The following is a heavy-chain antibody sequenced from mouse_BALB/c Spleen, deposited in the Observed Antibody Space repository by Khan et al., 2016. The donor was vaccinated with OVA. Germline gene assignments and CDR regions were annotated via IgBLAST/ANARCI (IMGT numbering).Heavy chain of an antibody. CDR2: IWGGGGT. D-gene: IGHD2-14*01. CDR1: GFSLSRYI. V-gene: IGHV2-6-4*01. J-gene: IGHJ4*01. Sequence: QMQLEESGPGLVAPSQSLSITCTVSGFSLSRYIINWVRQPPGKGLEWLGMIWGGGGTDYNSTLKSRLSISKDNSKSQVFLKMNSLQTDDTAMYYCGRGYYRYDGYDAMDYWGQGTSVTVSS. CDR3: GRGYYRYDGYDAMDY.